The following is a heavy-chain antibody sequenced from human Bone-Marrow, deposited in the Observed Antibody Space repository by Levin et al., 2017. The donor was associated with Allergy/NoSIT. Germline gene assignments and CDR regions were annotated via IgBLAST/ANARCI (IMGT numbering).Heavy chain of an antibody. CDR3: ARGVPECSSTSCMDYNWFDP. J-gene: IGHJ5*02. CDR1: GFTFSSYE. V-gene: IGHV3-48*03. CDR2: ISSSGSTI. D-gene: IGHD2-2*01. Sequence: GESLKISCAASGFTFSSYEMNWVRQAPGKGLEWVSYISSSGSTIYYADSVKGRFTISRDNAKNSLYLQMNSLRAEDTAVYYCARGVPECSSTSCMDYNWFDPWGQGTLVTVSS.